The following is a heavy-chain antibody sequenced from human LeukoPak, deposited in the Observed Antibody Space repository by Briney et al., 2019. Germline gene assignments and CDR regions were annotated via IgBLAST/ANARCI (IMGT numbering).Heavy chain of an antibody. V-gene: IGHV3-21*01. J-gene: IGHJ4*02. Sequence: GGSLRLSCAASGFTFSSYGMHWVRQAPGKGLEWVSSISMSGGNMYYADSVQGRFTISRDNARNSLYLQMNSLRAEDTAVYYCARGHSSGWHPFDYWGQGTLVTVSS. CDR1: GFTFSSYG. CDR3: ARGHSSGWHPFDY. CDR2: ISMSGGNM. D-gene: IGHD6-19*01.